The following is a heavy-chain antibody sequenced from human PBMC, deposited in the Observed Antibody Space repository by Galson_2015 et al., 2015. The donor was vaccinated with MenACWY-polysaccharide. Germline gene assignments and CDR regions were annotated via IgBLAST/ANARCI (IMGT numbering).Heavy chain of an antibody. Sequence: CAISGDSVSSNNAAWNWIRQSPSRGLEWLGRTYYRSKWYKYYAASVKSRITINVGTSKNQFSLQLTSVTPEDTAMYYCASQGIAVAGVIDYWGQGILVTVSS. CDR1: GDSVSSNNAA. CDR2: TYYRSKWYK. CDR3: ASQGIAVAGVIDY. V-gene: IGHV6-1*01. D-gene: IGHD6-19*01. J-gene: IGHJ4*02.